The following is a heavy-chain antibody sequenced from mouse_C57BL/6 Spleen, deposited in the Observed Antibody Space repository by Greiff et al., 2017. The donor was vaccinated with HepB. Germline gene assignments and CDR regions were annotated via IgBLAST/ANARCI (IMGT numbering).Heavy chain of an antibody. CDR1: GYTFTSYW. D-gene: IGHD1-1*02. CDR2: IDPSDSYT. V-gene: IGHV1-69*01. Sequence: VQLVESGAELVMPGASVKLSCKASGYTFTSYWMHWVKQRPGQGLEWIGEIDPSDSYTNYNQKFKGKSTLTVDKSSSTAYMQLSSLTSEDSAVYYCASPTMPYAMDYWGQGTSVTVSS. J-gene: IGHJ4*01. CDR3: ASPTMPYAMDY.